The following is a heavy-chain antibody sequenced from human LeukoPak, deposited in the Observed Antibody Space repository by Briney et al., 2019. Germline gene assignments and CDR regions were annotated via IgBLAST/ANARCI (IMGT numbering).Heavy chain of an antibody. J-gene: IGHJ3*02. Sequence: GGSLRLSCAASGFTFDDYGMSWVRQAPGKGLEWVSGINWNGGSTGYADPVEGRFTISRDNAKNSLYLQMNSLRAEDTALYYCARDNYDILTGPDAFDIWGQGTMVTVSS. CDR1: GFTFDDYG. V-gene: IGHV3-20*04. D-gene: IGHD3-9*01. CDR2: INWNGGST. CDR3: ARDNYDILTGPDAFDI.